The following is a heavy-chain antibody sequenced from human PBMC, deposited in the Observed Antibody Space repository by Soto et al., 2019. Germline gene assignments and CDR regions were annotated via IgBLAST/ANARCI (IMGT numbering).Heavy chain of an antibody. J-gene: IGHJ5*02. D-gene: IGHD6-13*01. CDR1: GGTFSSYA. V-gene: IGHV1-3*01. CDR3: ARDRGYSSWSWCFDP. CDR2: INAGNGNT. Sequence: PVKVSCKASGGTFSSYAMHWVRQPPGQRLEWMGWINAGNGNTKYSQTLQGRVTITRDTSGSTAYMELSSLRSENTAVYYWARDRGYSSWSWCFDPWGQGTLVTVSS.